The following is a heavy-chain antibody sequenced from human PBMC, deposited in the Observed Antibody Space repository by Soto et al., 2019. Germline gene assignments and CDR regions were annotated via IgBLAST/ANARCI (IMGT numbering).Heavy chain of an antibody. CDR2: INSDGSST. CDR1: GFTFSSYW. V-gene: IGHV3-74*01. Sequence: EVQLVESGGGLVQPGESLRLSCAASGFTFSSYWMHWVRQAPGKGLVWVSRINSDGSSTSYAGSVKGRFTISRDIAKYTLYLQMNSLRAQATAASYCVRTSLVVAAATRADYWGRGTLVTVSS. J-gene: IGHJ4*02. D-gene: IGHD2-15*01. CDR3: VRTSLVVAAATRADY.